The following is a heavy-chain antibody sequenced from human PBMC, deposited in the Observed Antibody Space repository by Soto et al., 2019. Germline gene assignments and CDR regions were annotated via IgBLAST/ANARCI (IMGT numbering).Heavy chain of an antibody. Sequence: SETLSLTCAVYGGSFSGYYWSWIRQPPGKGLEWIGYINHSGSTNYNPSLKSRVTISVDTSKNQFSLKLSSVTAADTAVYYCARGYYDFWSGYYTHVNWFDPWGQGTLVTVSS. CDR2: INHSGST. V-gene: IGHV4-34*01. CDR1: GGSFSGYY. D-gene: IGHD3-3*01. J-gene: IGHJ5*02. CDR3: ARGYYDFWSGYYTHVNWFDP.